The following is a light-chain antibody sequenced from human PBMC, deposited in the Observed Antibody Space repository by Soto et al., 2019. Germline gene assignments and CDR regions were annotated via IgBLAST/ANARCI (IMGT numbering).Light chain of an antibody. CDR3: HQYGSPRQT. Sequence: EIVLTQSPGTLSLSPGERATLSCRASQSVTSSSLAWYQQKPGQAPRLLIYAATSRATGIPDRFSGSGSGTDFTLTVSRLEPEDFAVYYCHQYGSPRQTFGQGTRVEVE. CDR1: QSVTSSS. J-gene: IGKJ1*01. CDR2: AAT. V-gene: IGKV3-20*01.